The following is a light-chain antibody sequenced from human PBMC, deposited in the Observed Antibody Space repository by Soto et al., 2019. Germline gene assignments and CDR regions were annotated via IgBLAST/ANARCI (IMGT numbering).Light chain of an antibody. CDR2: KTS. Sequence: DIQMTQSPSTLSAFVGERVTITCRASQYVSSSLAWYQQKPGKAPKLMIYKTSILESEVPSRFSGSASGTEFTLSISSLQPDDFATYWCQQYNTYPWTFDQGTKVEIK. V-gene: IGKV1-5*03. J-gene: IGKJ1*01. CDR1: QYVSSS. CDR3: QQYNTYPWT.